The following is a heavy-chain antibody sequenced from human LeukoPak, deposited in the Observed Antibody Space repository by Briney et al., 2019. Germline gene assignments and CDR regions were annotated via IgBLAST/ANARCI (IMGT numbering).Heavy chain of an antibody. V-gene: IGHV3-21*01. J-gene: IGHJ4*02. D-gene: IGHD3-22*01. Sequence: GGSLRLSCAASGFTFSSYSMNWVRQAPGKGLEWVSSIRSSSSYIYYADSVKGRFTISRDNAKNSLYLQMNSLRAEDTAVYYCARRKFGYDSSGYYFDYWGQGTLATVSS. CDR3: ARRKFGYDSSGYYFDY. CDR1: GFTFSSYS. CDR2: IRSSSSYI.